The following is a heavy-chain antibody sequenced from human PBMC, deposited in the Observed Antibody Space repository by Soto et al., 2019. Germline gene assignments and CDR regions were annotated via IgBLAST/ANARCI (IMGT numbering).Heavy chain of an antibody. CDR1: GFSVTSNY. D-gene: IGHD3-9*01. V-gene: IGHV3-53*01. CDR2: IYAGGNT. CDR3: TRVTTFYDILTSSYALNYFDY. Sequence: GGSLRLSCAASGFSVTSNYMTWVRQAPGKGLECVSVIYAGGNTYYPDSVKGRFTISSDNSKNTLFLQMNNLRAEDTAVYYCTRVTTFYDILTSSYALNYFDYWGQGTRVTVSS. J-gene: IGHJ4*02.